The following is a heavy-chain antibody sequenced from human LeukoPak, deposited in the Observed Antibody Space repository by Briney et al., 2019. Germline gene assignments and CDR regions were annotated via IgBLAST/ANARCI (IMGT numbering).Heavy chain of an antibody. V-gene: IGHV4-31*03. CDR2: IYYSGST. D-gene: IGHD6-13*01. J-gene: IGHJ4*02. CDR1: GGSISSGGYY. CDR3: ARDRGSSWSTLDY. Sequence: SETLSLTCTVSGGSISSGGYYWSWIRQHPGKGLEWIGYIYYSGSTYYNPSLKSRATISVDTSKNQFSLKLSSVTAADTAVYYCARDRGSSWSTLDYWGQGTLVTVSS.